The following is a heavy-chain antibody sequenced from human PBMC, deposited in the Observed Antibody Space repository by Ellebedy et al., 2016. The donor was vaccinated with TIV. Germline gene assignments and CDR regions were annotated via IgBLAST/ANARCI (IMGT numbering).Heavy chain of an antibody. Sequence: GESLKISCAASGFTVGSKYMTWVRQAPGKGLEWVSIIYTNGDTYYADSVKGRFTISRDTSKNTLYRQMNSLRAEDTAVYYCARDPGPYSSSWYSPYHYYYGMDVWGQGTTVTVSS. V-gene: IGHV3-53*01. CDR1: GFTVGSKY. D-gene: IGHD6-13*01. J-gene: IGHJ6*02. CDR2: IYTNGDT. CDR3: ARDPGPYSSSWYSPYHYYYGMDV.